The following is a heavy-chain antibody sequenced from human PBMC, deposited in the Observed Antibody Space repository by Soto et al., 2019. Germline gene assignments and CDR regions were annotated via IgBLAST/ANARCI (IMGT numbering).Heavy chain of an antibody. CDR1: GGSISGYY. CDR3: ARSRGGYFDY. D-gene: IGHD3-22*01. V-gene: IGHV4-59*08. Sequence: PSETLSLTCTVSGGSISGYYWSWIRQSPGKGLEWIGSTYYSDKTSYTPSLKSRVTISVDTSKNQFSLKLSSVTAADTAVYYCARSRGGYFDYWGQGTLVTVS. J-gene: IGHJ4*02. CDR2: TYYSDKT.